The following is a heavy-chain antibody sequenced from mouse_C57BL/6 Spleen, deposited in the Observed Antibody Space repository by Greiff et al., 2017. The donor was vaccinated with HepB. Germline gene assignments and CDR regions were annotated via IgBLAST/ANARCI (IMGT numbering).Heavy chain of an antibody. Sequence: EVMLVESGGGLVQPGGSLKLSCAASGFTFSDYGMAWVRQAPRKWPEWVAFISNLAYSFYYADTVTGRFTISRENAKNTLYLEMSSLRSEDTAMYYCASLITTRAMDYWGQGTSVTVSA. D-gene: IGHD1-1*01. CDR1: GFTFSDYG. CDR2: ISNLAYSF. V-gene: IGHV5-15*01. J-gene: IGHJ4*01. CDR3: ASLITTRAMDY.